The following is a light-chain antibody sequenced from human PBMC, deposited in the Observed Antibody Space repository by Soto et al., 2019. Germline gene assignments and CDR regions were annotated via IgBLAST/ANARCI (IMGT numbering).Light chain of an antibody. CDR2: QVN. J-gene: IGLJ1*01. CDR1: SSDIGFYNY. CDR3: SSYQSSSTPYV. Sequence: QSALTQPASVSGSPGQSITISCSGTSSDIGFYNYVSWYQQHPGKAPKLIIHQVNNRPSGISARFSGSKFGNTASLTISGLQAEDEADYFCSSYQSSSTPYVFGTGTKVTVL. V-gene: IGLV2-14*01.